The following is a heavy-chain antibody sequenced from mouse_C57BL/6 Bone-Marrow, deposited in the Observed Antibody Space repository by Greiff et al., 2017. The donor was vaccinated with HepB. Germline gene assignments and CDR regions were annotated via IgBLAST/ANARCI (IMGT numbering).Heavy chain of an antibody. CDR2: IYPGDGDT. V-gene: IGHV1-82*01. J-gene: IGHJ1*03. D-gene: IGHD1-1*01. CDR1: GYAFSSSW. Sequence: LVKPGASVKISCKASGYAFSSSWMNWVKQRPGKGLEWIGRIYPGDGDTNYNGKFKGKATLTADKSSSTAYMQLSSLTSEDSAVYFCARNYYGSSPWDFDVWGTGTTVTVSS. CDR3: ARNYYGSSPWDFDV.